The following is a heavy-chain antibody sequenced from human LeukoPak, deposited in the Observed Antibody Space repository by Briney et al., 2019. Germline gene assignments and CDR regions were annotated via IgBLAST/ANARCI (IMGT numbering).Heavy chain of an antibody. CDR2: INHSGST. D-gene: IGHD4-17*01. V-gene: IGHV4-34*01. CDR1: GYSISSDYY. CDR3: ASMTTVNP. Sequence: SETLSLTCGVSGYSISSDYYWSWIRQPPGKGLEWTGEINHSGSTNYNPSLKSRVTISVDTSKNQFSLKLSSVTAADTAVYYCASMTTVNPWGQGTLVTVSS. J-gene: IGHJ5*02.